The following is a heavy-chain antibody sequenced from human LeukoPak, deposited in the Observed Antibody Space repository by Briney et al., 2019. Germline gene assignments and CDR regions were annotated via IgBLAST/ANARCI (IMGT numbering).Heavy chain of an antibody. CDR2: INPSGGST. D-gene: IGHD3-22*01. V-gene: IGHV1-46*01. J-gene: IGHJ3*02. CDR1: GYTFTSYY. Sequence: GASVKVSCKASGYTFTSYYMHWVRQAPGQGLEWMGIINPSGGSTSYAQKFQGRVTMTRDTTTSTVYMELSSLRSEDTAVYYCARDGYYDSSGYPNDAFDIWGQGTMVTVSS. CDR3: ARDGYYDSSGYPNDAFDI.